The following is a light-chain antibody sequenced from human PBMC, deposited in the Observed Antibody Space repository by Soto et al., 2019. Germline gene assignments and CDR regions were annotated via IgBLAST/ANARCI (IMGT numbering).Light chain of an antibody. J-gene: IGKJ2*01. CDR1: QTISSW. Sequence: DIQMTQSPSTLSASAGDRVTITCRASQTISSWLAWYQQKPGKAPRLLIYDASTLQSGVPSRFSGSGSGTESTLTISSLQPDDFATYYCQHYNSYPFTFGQGTALEIK. CDR3: QHYNSYPFT. CDR2: DAS. V-gene: IGKV1-5*01.